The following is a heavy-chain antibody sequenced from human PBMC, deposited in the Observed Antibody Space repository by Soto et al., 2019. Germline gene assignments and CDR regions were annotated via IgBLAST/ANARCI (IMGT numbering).Heavy chain of an antibody. CDR1: GGTFSSYA. V-gene: IGHV1-69*13. Sequence: AAVKVSCKASGGTFSSYAISWVRQAPGQGLEWMGGIIPIFGTANYAQKFQGRVTITADESTSTAYMELSSLRSEDTAVYYSARAGPRDSSGYSSGVENYYYCMGVWGQGTTFPISS. CDR2: IIPIFGTA. CDR3: ARAGPRDSSGYSSGVENYYYCMGV. J-gene: IGHJ6*02. D-gene: IGHD3-22*01.